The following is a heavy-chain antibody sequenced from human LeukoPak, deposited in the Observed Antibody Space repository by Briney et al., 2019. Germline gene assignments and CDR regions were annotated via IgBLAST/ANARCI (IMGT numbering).Heavy chain of an antibody. CDR1: GGSISSYY. CDR2: IYYSGST. Sequence: SETLSLTCTVSGGSISSYYWSWIRQPPGKGLEWIGYIYYSGSTNYNPSLKSRVTISVDTSKNQFSLKLSSVTAADTAVYYCARHRHSSSWYGGSFGYWGQGTLVTVSS. CDR3: ARHRHSSSWYGGSFGY. J-gene: IGHJ4*02. V-gene: IGHV4-59*08. D-gene: IGHD6-13*01.